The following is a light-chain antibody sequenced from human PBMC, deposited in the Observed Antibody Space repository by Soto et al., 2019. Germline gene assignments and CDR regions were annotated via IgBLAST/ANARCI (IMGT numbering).Light chain of an antibody. CDR3: TSYTSSTTLYV. V-gene: IGLV2-14*01. CDR2: EVS. CDR1: SSDVGDYIS. J-gene: IGLJ1*01. Sequence: QSVLTQPASVSGSPGQSISISCTGPSSDVGDYISVSWFQQHPGKAPKLMIYEVSNRPSGVSNRFSGSKSANTASLTISGLQAEDEADYYCTSYTSSTTLYVFGTGTKATVL.